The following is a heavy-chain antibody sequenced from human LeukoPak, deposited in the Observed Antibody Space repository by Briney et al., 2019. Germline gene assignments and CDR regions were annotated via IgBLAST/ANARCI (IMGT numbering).Heavy chain of an antibody. Sequence: SETLSFTCAGYGGTDSGYYWSWIPQPPGQGLEWIGEIHHSGSTNYNPSLKSRVTISVDTSKNQFSLKLSSVTAADTAVYYCAGAVAGTWFDPWGQGTLVTVSS. CDR2: IHHSGST. V-gene: IGHV4-34*08. CDR1: GGTDSGYY. J-gene: IGHJ5*02. CDR3: AGAVAGTWFDP. D-gene: IGHD6-19*01.